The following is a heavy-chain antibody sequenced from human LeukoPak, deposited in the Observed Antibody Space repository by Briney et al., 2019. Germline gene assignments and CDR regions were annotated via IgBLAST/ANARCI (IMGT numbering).Heavy chain of an antibody. J-gene: IGHJ4*02. Sequence: SETLSLACTVSGGSISSYYWSWIRQPAGKGLEWIGHFYTSGSPNYNPSLQSRVTMSVDTSKNQFSLKMNSVTAADTAVYYCARSDSFYYYSGNYPPPLDHWGQGTLVTVSS. V-gene: IGHV4-4*07. CDR3: ARSDSFYYYSGNYPPPLDH. CDR1: GGSISSYY. D-gene: IGHD3-10*01. CDR2: FYTSGSP.